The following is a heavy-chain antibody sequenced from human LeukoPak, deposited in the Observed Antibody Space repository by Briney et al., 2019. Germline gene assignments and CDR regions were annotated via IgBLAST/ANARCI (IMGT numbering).Heavy chain of an antibody. CDR3: ARPGGSGSYFDY. D-gene: IGHD3-10*01. J-gene: IGHJ4*02. CDR2: INHSGST. V-gene: IGHV4-34*01. CDR1: GGSFSGYY. Sequence: SETPSLTCAVYGGSFSGYYWSWIRQPPGKGLEWIGEINHSGSTNYNPSLKSRVTISVDTSKNQFSLKLSSVTAADTAVYYCARPGGSGSYFDYWGQGTLVTVSS.